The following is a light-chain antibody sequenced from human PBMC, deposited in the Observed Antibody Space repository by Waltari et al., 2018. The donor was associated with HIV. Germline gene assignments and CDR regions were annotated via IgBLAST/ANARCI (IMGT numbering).Light chain of an antibody. Sequence: QSALTQPASVSGSPGQSITLSCTGTTSDVGGYYYVSWYQQHPGNAPKRLIYEVTNRPSWVSNRFSGSKSGNTASLTISGLQADDEADYYCSSYTSSSTVVFGGGTKLTVL. CDR1: TSDVGGYYY. CDR3: SSYTSSSTVV. V-gene: IGLV2-14*01. J-gene: IGLJ2*01. CDR2: EVT.